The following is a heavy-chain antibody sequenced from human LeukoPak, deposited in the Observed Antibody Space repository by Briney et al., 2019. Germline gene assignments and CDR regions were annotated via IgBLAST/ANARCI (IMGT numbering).Heavy chain of an antibody. Sequence: SVKVSCKASGGAFSSYAISWVRQAPGQGLEWMGGIIPIFGTANYARKFQGRVTITTDESTSTAYMELSSLRSEDTAVYYCASSGFGELGDYYYYYYMDVWGKGTTVTVSS. D-gene: IGHD3-10*01. CDR2: IIPIFGTA. CDR3: ASSGFGELGDYYYYYYMDV. J-gene: IGHJ6*03. V-gene: IGHV1-69*05. CDR1: GGAFSSYA.